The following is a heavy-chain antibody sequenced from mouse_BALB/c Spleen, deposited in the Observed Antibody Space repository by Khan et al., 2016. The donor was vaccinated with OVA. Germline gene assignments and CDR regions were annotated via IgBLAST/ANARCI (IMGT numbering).Heavy chain of an antibody. V-gene: IGHV3-2*02. D-gene: IGHD1-1*01. CDR3: ARWDYYGSSYEYYAMDY. J-gene: IGHJ4*01. Sequence: VQLQQSGPGLVKPSQSLSLTCTVTGYSITSDYAWNWIRQFPGNKLEWMGYISYSGSTSYNPSLNSRISITRDTSKNQFFLQLTSVTTEDTATYYCARWDYYGSSYEYYAMDYWGQGTSVTVSS. CDR2: ISYSGST. CDR1: GYSITSDYA.